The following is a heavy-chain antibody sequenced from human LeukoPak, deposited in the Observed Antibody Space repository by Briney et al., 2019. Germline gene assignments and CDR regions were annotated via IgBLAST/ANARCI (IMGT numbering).Heavy chain of an antibody. CDR3: ARSGDYVGYYYGMDV. V-gene: IGHV3-7*01. D-gene: IGHD4-17*01. CDR2: IKQDGSEK. CDR1: GFTFSSYW. J-gene: IGHJ6*02. Sequence: GGSLRLSCAASGFTFSSYWMSWVRQAPGKGLEWVANIKQDGSEKYYVASVKGRFTISRDNAKNSLYLQMNSLRAEDTAVYYCARSGDYVGYYYGMDVWGQGTTVTVSS.